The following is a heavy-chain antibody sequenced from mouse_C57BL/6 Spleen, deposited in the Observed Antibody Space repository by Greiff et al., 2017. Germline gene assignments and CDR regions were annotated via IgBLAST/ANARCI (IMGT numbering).Heavy chain of an antibody. CDR3: ARHGSSYWYFEV. V-gene: IGHV1-80*01. J-gene: IGHJ1*03. CDR1: GYAFSSYW. D-gene: IGHD1-1*01. Sequence: VQLQQSGAELVKPGASVKISCKASGYAFSSYWMNWVKQRPGKGLEWIGQIYPGDGDTNYNGKFKGKATLTADKSSSTAYMQLSSLTSEDSAVYFCARHGSSYWYFEVWGTGTTVTVSS. CDR2: IYPGDGDT.